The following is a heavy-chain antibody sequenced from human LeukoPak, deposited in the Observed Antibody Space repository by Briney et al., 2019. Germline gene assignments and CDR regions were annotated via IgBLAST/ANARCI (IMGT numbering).Heavy chain of an antibody. J-gene: IGHJ4*02. D-gene: IGHD6-6*01. CDR2: IIPILGIA. V-gene: IGHV1-69*02. Sequence: ASVKVSCKASGGTFSSYTISWVRQAPGQGLEWMGRIIPILGIANYAQKIQGRVTITADKSTSTAYMELSSLRSEDTAVYYCARGVKTCSSSSPRTLFDYWGQGTLVTVSS. CDR3: ARGVKTCSSSSPRTLFDY. CDR1: GGTFSSYT.